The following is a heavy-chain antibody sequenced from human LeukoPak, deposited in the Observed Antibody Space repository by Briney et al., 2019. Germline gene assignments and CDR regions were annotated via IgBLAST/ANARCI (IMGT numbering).Heavy chain of an antibody. V-gene: IGHV1-2*02. Sequence: ASVKVSCKASGYTFTGYYMHWVRQAPGQGLEWMGWINPNSGGTNYAQKFQGRVTMTRDTSISTAYMELSRLRSEDTAVYYCATATVTTEGLYFDYWGQGTLVTVSS. CDR2: INPNSGGT. CDR1: GYTFTGYY. CDR3: ATATVTTEGLYFDY. D-gene: IGHD4-17*01. J-gene: IGHJ4*02.